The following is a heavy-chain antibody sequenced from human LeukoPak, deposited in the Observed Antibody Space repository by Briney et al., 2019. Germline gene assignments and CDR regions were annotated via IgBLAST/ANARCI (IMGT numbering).Heavy chain of an antibody. CDR3: AKCLYDFWSGGFDR. Sequence: GGSLSVSCVVSGFTFSNYAMTWVRQAPGKGLEWVSAIGGRDGSNYYRDSVVGRFTISRDNYKNTLYLQMDSLRAEDTAVYYCAKCLYDFWSGGFDRWGQGSLVTVSS. CDR2: IGGRDGSN. D-gene: IGHD3-3*01. CDR1: GFTFSNYA. J-gene: IGHJ4*02. V-gene: IGHV3-23*01.